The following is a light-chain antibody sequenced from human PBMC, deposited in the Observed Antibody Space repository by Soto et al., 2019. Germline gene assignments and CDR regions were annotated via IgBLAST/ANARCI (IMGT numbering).Light chain of an antibody. CDR1: QSVANW. Sequence: HMTQAPSSLSASVGDRVSITCRASQSVANWLAWYQQKPGKAPKSLIYETSTLQSGVPSRFSGSGSGTYFTLTINSLQPEDFATYYCQQYNNFPPTFGGGTKVDIK. CDR2: ETS. CDR3: QQYNNFPPT. J-gene: IGKJ4*01. V-gene: IGKV1D-16*01.